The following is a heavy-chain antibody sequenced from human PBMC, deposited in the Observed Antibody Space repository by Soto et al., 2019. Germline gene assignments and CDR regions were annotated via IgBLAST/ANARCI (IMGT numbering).Heavy chain of an antibody. D-gene: IGHD3-10*01. CDR1: GGSISSGDYY. Sequence: PSETLSLTCTVSGGSISSGDYYWSWIRQPPGKGLEWIGYIYYSGSTYYNPSLKSRVTISVDTSKNQFSLKLSSVTAADTAVYYCARDRRTYYGSGSYYNFNWFDPWGQGTLVTVSS. CDR2: IYYSGST. CDR3: ARDRRTYYGSGSYYNFNWFDP. J-gene: IGHJ5*02. V-gene: IGHV4-30-4*01.